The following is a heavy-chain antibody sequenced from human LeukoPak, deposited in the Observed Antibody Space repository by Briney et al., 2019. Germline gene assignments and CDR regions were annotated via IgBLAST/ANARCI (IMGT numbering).Heavy chain of an antibody. J-gene: IGHJ4*02. D-gene: IGHD2-8*01. CDR1: GFTFSSYA. CDR3: AKANYCTNGVCSEDY. CDR2: ISGSGGST. Sequence: GGSLRLSCAASGFTFSSYAMSWVRQAPGKGLEWVSAISGSGGSTYYADSVKGRFTISRDNSKNTLYLQMNSLRAEDTAVYYCAKANYCTNGVCSEDYWGQGTLVTVSS. V-gene: IGHV3-23*01.